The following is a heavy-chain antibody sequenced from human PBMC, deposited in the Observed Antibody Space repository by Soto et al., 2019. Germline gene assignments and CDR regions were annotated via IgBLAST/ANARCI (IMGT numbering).Heavy chain of an antibody. CDR3: ARAGGSGWSLDY. J-gene: IGHJ4*02. Sequence: QGQLVESGGGLVQPGGSLRLSCAASGYIFSDYYMTWIRQAPGKGLEGVSYISTSVTIISYADSVKGRFTISRDDAKNSLYLQMNSLRAGDTSIYYCARAGGSGWSLDYWGQGTLVTVSS. V-gene: IGHV3-11*01. CDR1: GYIFSDYY. CDR2: ISTSVTII. D-gene: IGHD6-19*01.